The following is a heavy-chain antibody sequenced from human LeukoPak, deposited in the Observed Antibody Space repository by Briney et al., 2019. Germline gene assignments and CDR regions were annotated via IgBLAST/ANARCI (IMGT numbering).Heavy chain of an antibody. Sequence: ASVKVSCKAPGGTFSSYAISWVRQAPGQGLEWMGGIIPIFGTANYAQKFQGRVTITTDESTSTAYMELSSLRSEDTAVYYCARYDDCSSTSCRAMDVWGKGTTVTVSS. V-gene: IGHV1-69*05. D-gene: IGHD2-2*01. CDR3: ARYDDCSSTSCRAMDV. CDR2: IIPIFGTA. J-gene: IGHJ6*03. CDR1: GGTFSSYA.